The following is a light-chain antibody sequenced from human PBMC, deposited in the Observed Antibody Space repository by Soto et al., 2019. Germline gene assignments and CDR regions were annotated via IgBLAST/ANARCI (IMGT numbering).Light chain of an antibody. Sequence: DIQMTQSPSSLSASIGDRVTITCRASQGISNYLAWYQHKPGKVPNLLIYAASTLQSGVPSRFSGSGSGTDFTLTITSLQPEDVATYYCQKYDSAPRTFGPGTKVDVK. CDR1: QGISNY. V-gene: IGKV1-27*01. CDR3: QKYDSAPRT. J-gene: IGKJ3*01. CDR2: AAS.